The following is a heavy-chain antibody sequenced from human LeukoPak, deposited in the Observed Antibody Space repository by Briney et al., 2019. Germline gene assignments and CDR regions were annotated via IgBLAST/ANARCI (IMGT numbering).Heavy chain of an antibody. Sequence: GGSLRLSCAASGFTFSSYWMSWVRQAPGKGLEWVSVIYSGGSTYYADSVKGRFTISRDNAKNSLYLQMNSLRAEDTAVYYCARDRIQLWPSPDYWGQGTLVTVSS. J-gene: IGHJ4*02. CDR1: GFTFSSYW. D-gene: IGHD5-18*01. CDR2: IYSGGST. V-gene: IGHV3-66*01. CDR3: ARDRIQLWPSPDY.